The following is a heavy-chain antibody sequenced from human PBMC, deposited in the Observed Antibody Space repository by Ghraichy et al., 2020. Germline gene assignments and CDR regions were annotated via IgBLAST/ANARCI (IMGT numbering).Heavy chain of an antibody. CDR3: AREEGAAVYFDS. J-gene: IGHJ4*02. CDR2: INTGNGNT. Sequence: ASVKVSCKASGYTFTNYAMNWVRQAPGQRLEWMGWINTGNGNTKYSQKFQGRVTFTRDTSARTAYMELSSLRSEDTGVYYCAREEGAAVYFDSWGLGTLVTVSS. CDR1: GYTFTNYA. V-gene: IGHV1-3*04. D-gene: IGHD2-15*01.